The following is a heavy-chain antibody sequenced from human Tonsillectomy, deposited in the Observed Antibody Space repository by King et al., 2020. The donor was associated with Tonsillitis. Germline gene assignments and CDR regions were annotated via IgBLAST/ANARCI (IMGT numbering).Heavy chain of an antibody. CDR3: TRETDYYYYGMDV. CDR2: IRSKANSYAT. CDR1: GFTFSGSA. Sequence: VQLVESGGGLVQPGGSLTLSCAASGFTFSGSAMHWVRQASGKGLEWVGRIRSKANSYATAYAASVKGRFTISRDDSKNTAYLQMNSLKTEDTAVYYCTRETDYYYYGMDVWGQGTTVTVSS. V-gene: IGHV3-73*01. J-gene: IGHJ6*02.